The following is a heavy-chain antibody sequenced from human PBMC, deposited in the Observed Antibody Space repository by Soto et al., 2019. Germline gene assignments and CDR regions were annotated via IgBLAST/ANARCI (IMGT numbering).Heavy chain of an antibody. Sequence: QVQLQESGPGLVKPSQTLSLTCTVSGGSISSGGYYWSWIRQHPGKGLEWIGYIYYSGSTYYNPSLKGRVTISVDPSKTHFPLKLGSVPAADPAVYSWGGEAGNGGQGPLVPVSS. CDR1: GGSISSGGYY. CDR2: IYYSGST. J-gene: IGHJ4*02. CDR3: GGEAGN. V-gene: IGHV4-31*03.